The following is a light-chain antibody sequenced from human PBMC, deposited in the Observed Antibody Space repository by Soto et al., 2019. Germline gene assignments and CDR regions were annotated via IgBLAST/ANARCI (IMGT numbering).Light chain of an antibody. CDR1: SSNIGGNS. J-gene: IGLJ1*01. CDR2: DDN. CDR3: QSYDNRLRAV. V-gene: IGLV1-51*01. Sequence: QSVLTQPPSVSAAPGQKVTISCSGSSSNIGGNSVSWYQQLPGTAPKLLIYDDNKRPSGIPDRFSGSKSGTSASLAITGLQVEDEGNYYCQSYDNRLRAVFGTGTKVTVL.